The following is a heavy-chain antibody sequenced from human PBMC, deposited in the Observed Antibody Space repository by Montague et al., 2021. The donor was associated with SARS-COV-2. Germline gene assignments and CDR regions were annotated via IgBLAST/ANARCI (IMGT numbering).Heavy chain of an antibody. CDR2: IYYSGST. Sequence: SETLSLTCAVSGGSISSSNWWSWVRQPPGKGLEWIGTIYYSGSTYYNPSPRSRVTIDVDASTNQFSLKLHSVTAADTAVYFCARGLYNWNYEHWFDTWGQGTLVTVSS. V-gene: IGHV4-4*02. J-gene: IGHJ5*02. CDR1: GGSISSSNW. CDR3: ARGLYNWNYEHWFDT. D-gene: IGHD1-7*01.